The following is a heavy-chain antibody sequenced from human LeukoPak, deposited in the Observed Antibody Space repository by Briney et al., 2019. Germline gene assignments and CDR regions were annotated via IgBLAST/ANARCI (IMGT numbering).Heavy chain of an antibody. V-gene: IGHV1-18*04. Sequence: ASVKVSCKASGYTFTSYGISWVRQAPGQGLEWMRWISAYNGNTNYAQKLQGRVTMTTDTSTSTAYMELRSLRSDDTAVYYCARGTMVRGVIYWFDPWGQGTLSPSPQ. CDR3: ARGTMVRGVIYWFDP. D-gene: IGHD3-10*01. J-gene: IGHJ5*02. CDR2: ISAYNGNT. CDR1: GYTFTSYG.